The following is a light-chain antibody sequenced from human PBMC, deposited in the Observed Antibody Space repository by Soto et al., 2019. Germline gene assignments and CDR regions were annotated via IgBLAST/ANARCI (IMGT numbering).Light chain of an antibody. CDR3: QQYGSSPPYT. Sequence: EIVLTQSPGTLSLSPGERATLSCRASQSVSSSYLAWYQQKPGQAPRLLIYGASSRATGIPDRFSGSGSGTDFTLTISRLEPEDLAVYYCQQYGSSPPYTFGQGTKLVIK. J-gene: IGKJ2*01. CDR1: QSVSSSY. CDR2: GAS. V-gene: IGKV3-20*01.